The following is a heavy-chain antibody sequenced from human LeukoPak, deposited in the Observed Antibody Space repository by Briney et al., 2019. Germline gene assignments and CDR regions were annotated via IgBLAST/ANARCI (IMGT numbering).Heavy chain of an antibody. CDR1: GFTFSSFE. Sequence: GGSLRLSCAASGFTFSSFEMNWVRQAPGKGLEWVSYVSSSGTTIYYADSVKGRFTTSRDNAKNSLYLQMNSLRPEDTAVYYCARADYWGQGALVTVSS. CDR3: ARADY. V-gene: IGHV3-48*03. CDR2: VSSSGTTI. J-gene: IGHJ4*02.